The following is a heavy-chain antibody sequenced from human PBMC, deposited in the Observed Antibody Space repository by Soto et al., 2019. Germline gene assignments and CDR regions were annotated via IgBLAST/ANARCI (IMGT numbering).Heavy chain of an antibody. J-gene: IGHJ4*02. CDR1: GDNFATYW. D-gene: IGHD3-22*01. CDR3: ARQGQVVSLAY. CDR2: IYPGDSDT. V-gene: IGHV5-51*01. Sequence: LGESLKISCKGSGDNFATYWIAWVRQMPGKGLEWMGIIYPGDSDTRYSPSFQGQVTISADKSISTAYVQWSRLKASDTAMYYCARQGQVVSLAYWGPGTLVTVSS.